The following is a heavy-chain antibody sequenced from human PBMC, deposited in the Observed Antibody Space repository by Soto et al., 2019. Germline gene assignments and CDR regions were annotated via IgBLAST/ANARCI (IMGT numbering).Heavy chain of an antibody. J-gene: IGHJ4*02. CDR1: GFTFSSYA. CDR3: AKGGHIVVVVAAPFDY. D-gene: IGHD2-15*01. Sequence: LRLSCAASGFTFSSYAMSWVRQAPGKGLEWVSAISGSGGSTYYADSVKGRFTISRDNSKNTLYLQMNSLRAEDTAVYYCAKGGHIVVVVAAPFDYWGQGTLVTVSS. CDR2: ISGSGGST. V-gene: IGHV3-23*01.